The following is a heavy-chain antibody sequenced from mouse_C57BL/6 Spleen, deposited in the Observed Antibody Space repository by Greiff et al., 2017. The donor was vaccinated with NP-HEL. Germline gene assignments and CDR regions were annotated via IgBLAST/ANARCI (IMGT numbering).Heavy chain of an antibody. J-gene: IGHJ3*01. D-gene: IGHD2-4*01. V-gene: IGHV1-43*01. CDR2: INPSTGGT. CDR1: GYSFTGYY. CDR3: ARGGGYDYEGLAY. Sequence: VQLKQSGPELVKPGASVKISCKASGYSFTGYYMHWVKQSSEKSLEWIGEINPSTGGTSYNQKFKGKATLTVDKSSSTAYMQLKSLTSEDSAVYYCARGGGYDYEGLAYWGQGTLVTVSA.